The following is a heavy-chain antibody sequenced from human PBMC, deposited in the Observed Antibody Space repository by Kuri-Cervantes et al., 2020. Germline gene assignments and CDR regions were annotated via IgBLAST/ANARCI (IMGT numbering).Heavy chain of an antibody. V-gene: IGHV3-53*01. CDR3: TRDLEYYDFWSGYYRYHHYYYDMDV. J-gene: IGHJ6*02. D-gene: IGHD3-3*01. Sequence: GESLKISCAASGFTVSSNYMSWVRQAPGKGLEWVSVIYSGGSTYYADSVKGRFTISRDNSKNTLYLQMNSLRAEDTAVYYCTRDLEYYDFWSGYYRYHHYYYDMDVWGQGTTVTVSS. CDR2: IYSGGST. CDR1: GFTVSSNY.